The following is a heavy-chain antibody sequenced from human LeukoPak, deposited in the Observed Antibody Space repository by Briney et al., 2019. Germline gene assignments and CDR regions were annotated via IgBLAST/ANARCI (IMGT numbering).Heavy chain of an antibody. CDR3: ARGEMDTAMVYYYYGMDV. D-gene: IGHD5-18*01. CDR1: GFTFSSYA. Sequence: PGGSLRLSCAASGFTFSSYAMHWVRQAPGKGLEWVAVILYDGSNKYYADSVKGRFTISRDNSKNTLYLQMNSLRAEDTAVYYCARGEMDTAMVYYYYGMDVWGQGTTVTVSS. CDR2: ILYDGSNK. J-gene: IGHJ6*02. V-gene: IGHV3-30-3*01.